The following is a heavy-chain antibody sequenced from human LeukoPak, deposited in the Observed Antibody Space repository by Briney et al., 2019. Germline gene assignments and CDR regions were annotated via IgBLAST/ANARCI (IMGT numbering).Heavy chain of an antibody. J-gene: IGHJ4*02. V-gene: IGHV3-21*01. CDR1: GFTFSSYP. CDR3: ATTLTRDSSGSYGALDY. CDR2: ISSISDYI. Sequence: GGSLRLSCAASGFTFSSYPMSWVRQAPGKGLEWVSSISSISDYIYYADSVKGRFTISRDNAKNSLYLQMNSLRVEDTAVYYCATTLTRDSSGSYGALDYWGQGTLVTVSS. D-gene: IGHD6-19*01.